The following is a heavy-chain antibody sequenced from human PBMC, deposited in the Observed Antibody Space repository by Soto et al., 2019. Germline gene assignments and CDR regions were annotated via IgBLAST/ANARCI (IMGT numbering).Heavy chain of an antibody. CDR1: GGTFSSYT. D-gene: IGHD5-12*01. V-gene: IGHV1-69*12. CDR2: IIPIFGTA. Sequence: QVQLVQSGAEVKKPGSSVTVSCKASGGTFSSYTISWVRQAPGQGLEWMGGIIPIFGTANYAQKFQGGVTITADESTSTANMELSSLRSEDTAVYYCARGNHRWLQLWYFDLWGRGTLVTVSS. CDR3: ARGNHRWLQLWYFDL. J-gene: IGHJ2*01.